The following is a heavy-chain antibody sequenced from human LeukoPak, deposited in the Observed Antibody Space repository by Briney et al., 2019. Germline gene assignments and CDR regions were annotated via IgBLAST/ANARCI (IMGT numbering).Heavy chain of an antibody. CDR3: RCGSRYHPLLYYYYMDV. D-gene: IGHD2-15*01. CDR1: GFTFSNAW. CDR2: IKSKTDGGTT. J-gene: IGHJ6*03. Sequence: GGSLRLSCAASGFTFSNAWMSWVRQAPGKGLEWVGRIKSKTDGGTTDYAAPVKGRFTISRDDSKNTLYLQMNSLKTEDTAVYYCRCGSRYHPLLYYYYMDVWGRGTTVTVSS. V-gene: IGHV3-15*01.